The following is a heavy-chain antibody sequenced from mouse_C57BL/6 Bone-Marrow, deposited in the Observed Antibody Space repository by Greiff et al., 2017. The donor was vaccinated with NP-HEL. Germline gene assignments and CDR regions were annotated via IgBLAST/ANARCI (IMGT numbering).Heavy chain of an antibody. CDR2: IYPGSGNT. J-gene: IGHJ2*01. Sequence: QVQLQQSGAELVRPGASVKLSCKASGYTFTDYYINWVKQRPGQGLEWIARIYPGSGNTYYNEKFKGKATLTAEKSSSTAYMQLSSLTSEDSAVYFCARWTLTGPDYWGQGTTLTVSS. V-gene: IGHV1-76*01. CDR3: ARWTLTGPDY. CDR1: GYTFTDYY. D-gene: IGHD4-1*01.